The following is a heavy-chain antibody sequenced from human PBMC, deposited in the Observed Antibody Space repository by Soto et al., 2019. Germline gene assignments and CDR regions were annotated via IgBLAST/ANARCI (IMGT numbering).Heavy chain of an antibody. J-gene: IGHJ3*01. CDR3: TTLPQ. CDR2: IHFSGNT. Sequence: SETLSLTCTVSGGSITSYYWSWIRQPPGKGLEWIGEIHFSGNTNYNPSLKSRVTISVDTSKNQFSLNLRSVTAADTAVYYCTTLPQWGQGTMVTVSS. V-gene: IGHV4-59*01. CDR1: GGSITSYY.